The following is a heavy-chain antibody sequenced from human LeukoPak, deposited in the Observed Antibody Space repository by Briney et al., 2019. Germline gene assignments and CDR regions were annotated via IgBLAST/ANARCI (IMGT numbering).Heavy chain of an antibody. Sequence: GGSLRLSCAASGFTFSSYAMSWVRQAPGKGLEWVSATSGSGGSTYYADSVKGRFTISRDNSKNTLYLQMNSLRAEDTAVYYCAKDTTMIVVVTSFDYWGQGTLVTVSS. D-gene: IGHD3-22*01. CDR1: GFTFSSYA. V-gene: IGHV3-23*01. CDR3: AKDTTMIVVVTSFDY. CDR2: TSGSGGST. J-gene: IGHJ4*02.